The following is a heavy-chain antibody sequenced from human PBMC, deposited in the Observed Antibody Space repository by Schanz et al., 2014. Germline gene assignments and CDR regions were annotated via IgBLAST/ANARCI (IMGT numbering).Heavy chain of an antibody. D-gene: IGHD4-17*01. V-gene: IGHV3-74*01. Sequence: EVQLVQSGGGLVQPGGSLRLSCAASGFTFSSHWMHWVRQDPGKGLVWVARINSVGSNTDYADSVTGRFTISRDNAKNTLYLQMIALRAEDAAVYYCARKMKEGVYGGKGHDSLDIWGQGTMVNVSS. J-gene: IGHJ3*02. CDR3: ARKMKEGVYGGKGHDSLDI. CDR2: INSVGSNT. CDR1: GFTFSSHW.